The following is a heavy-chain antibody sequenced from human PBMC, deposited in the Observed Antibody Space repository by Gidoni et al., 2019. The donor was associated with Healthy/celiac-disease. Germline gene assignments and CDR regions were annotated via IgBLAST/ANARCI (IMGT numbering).Heavy chain of an antibody. V-gene: IGHV3-49*03. J-gene: IGHJ6*03. D-gene: IGHD3-3*01. CDR2: SRSRAYGGTK. CDR1: GFTFGAYA. CDR3: TSDVFGVATWYYIDV. Sequence: EVQLVESGGGLVQPGRSLRLSCTASGFTFGAYALSCFRQSPGKGLELVGFSRSRAYGGTKEYASSVKGRFSISRDDFNSIVYLQMNSLKIEDTVVYYCTSDVFGVATWYYIDVWGKGTTVTVSS.